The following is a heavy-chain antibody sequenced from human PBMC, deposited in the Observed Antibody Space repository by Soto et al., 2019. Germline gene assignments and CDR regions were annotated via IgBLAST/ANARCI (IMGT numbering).Heavy chain of an antibody. Sequence: PVGSLRLSCAASGFTFSDYHMNWIRQAPGKGLEWVSYISSSGSTIYYTDSVKGRFTISRDNAKNSLYLQMNSLRAEDTAVYYCATALGLIRIDYWGQGTLVTVSS. CDR2: ISSSGSTI. D-gene: IGHD3-10*01. V-gene: IGHV3-11*01. J-gene: IGHJ4*02. CDR1: GFTFSDYH. CDR3: ATALGLIRIDY.